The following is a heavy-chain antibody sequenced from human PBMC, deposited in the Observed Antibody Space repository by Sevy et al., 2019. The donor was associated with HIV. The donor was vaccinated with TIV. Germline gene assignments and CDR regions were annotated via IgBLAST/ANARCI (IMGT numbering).Heavy chain of an antibody. D-gene: IGHD2-8*01. J-gene: IGHJ4*02. Sequence: GGSLRLSCAASGFTFSIYTMSWVRQAPGKGLEWVSTFCFGGSKIYYADSVKGRFIISRDNSRNTVYLQMNSLRADDTAVYYCAREGCTQPHDYWGQRTLVTVSS. CDR3: AREGCTQPHDY. CDR1: GFTFSIYT. CDR2: FCFGGSKI. V-gene: IGHV3-23*01.